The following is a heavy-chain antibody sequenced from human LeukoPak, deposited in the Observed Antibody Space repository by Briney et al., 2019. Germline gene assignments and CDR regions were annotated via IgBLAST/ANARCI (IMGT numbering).Heavy chain of an antibody. CDR1: GYTFTSYD. J-gene: IGHJ4*02. CDR2: MNPNSGNT. V-gene: IGHV1-8*03. Sequence: ASVKVSCKASGYTFTSYDINWVRQATGQGLEWMGWMNPNSGNTGYAQKFQGRVTITRNTSISTAYMELSSLRSEDTAVYYCARSYHYYYYDSSGPYYFDYWGQGTLVTVSS. D-gene: IGHD3-22*01. CDR3: ARSYHYYYYDSSGPYYFDY.